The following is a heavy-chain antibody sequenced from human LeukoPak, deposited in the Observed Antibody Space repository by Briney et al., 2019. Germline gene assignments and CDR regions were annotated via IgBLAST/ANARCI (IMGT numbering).Heavy chain of an antibody. Sequence: PSETLSLTCTVSGGSISSYYWSWIRQPPGKGLEWIGYIYYSGSTNYNPSLKSRVTISVDTSKHQFSLKLSSVTAADTAVYYCARGIKAWGTRGSYFDYWGQGTLVTVSS. J-gene: IGHJ4*02. CDR1: GGSISSYY. CDR3: ARGIKAWGTRGSYFDY. V-gene: IGHV4-59*01. CDR2: IYYSGST. D-gene: IGHD3-16*01.